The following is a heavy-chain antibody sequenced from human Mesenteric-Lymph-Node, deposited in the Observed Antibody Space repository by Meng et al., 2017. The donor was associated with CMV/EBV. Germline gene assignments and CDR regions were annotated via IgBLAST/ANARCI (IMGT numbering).Heavy chain of an antibody. CDR2: ISSNGGST. D-gene: IGHD3-9*01. CDR3: ARTPYYDISNYCMDV. V-gene: IGHV3-64*02. CDR1: GFTFSSYA. J-gene: IGHJ6*02. Sequence: GESLKISCAASGFTFSSYAMHWVRQAPGKGLEYVSAISSNGGSTYYADSVKGRFTISRDNSKNTLYLQMGSLRAEDMAVYYCARTPYYDISNYCMDVWGQGTTVTVSS.